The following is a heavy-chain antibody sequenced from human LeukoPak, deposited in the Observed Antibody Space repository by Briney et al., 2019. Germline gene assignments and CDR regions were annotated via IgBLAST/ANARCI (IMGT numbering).Heavy chain of an antibody. D-gene: IGHD1-26*01. CDR2: IYYSGST. Sequence: PSETLSLTCTVSGGSIRSYYWSWIRQPPGKGLEWIGYIYYSGSTNYNPSLKSRVTISVDTSKNQFSLKLSSVTAADTAVYYCARGIVGATTDYYYYYMDVWGKGTTVTISS. V-gene: IGHV4-59*01. CDR1: GGSIRSYY. CDR3: ARGIVGATTDYYYYYMDV. J-gene: IGHJ6*03.